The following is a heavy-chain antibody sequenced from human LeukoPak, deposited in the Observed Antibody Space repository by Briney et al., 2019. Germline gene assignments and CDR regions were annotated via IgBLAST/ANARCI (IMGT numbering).Heavy chain of an antibody. Sequence: PSETLSLTSTVSGGSISSYYWSWIRQPAGKGLEWIGRIYTSGSTNYNPSLKSRVTMSVDTSKNQFSLKLSSVTAADTAVYYCAREVRGVMNDAFDIWGQGTMVTVSS. CDR1: GGSISSYY. V-gene: IGHV4-4*07. CDR2: IYTSGST. D-gene: IGHD3-10*01. J-gene: IGHJ3*02. CDR3: AREVRGVMNDAFDI.